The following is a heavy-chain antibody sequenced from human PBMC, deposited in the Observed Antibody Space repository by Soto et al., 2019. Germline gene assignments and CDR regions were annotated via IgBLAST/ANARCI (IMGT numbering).Heavy chain of an antibody. CDR2: LRGSDDST. J-gene: IGHJ6*01. V-gene: IGHV3-23*01. Sequence: EVHLLESGGGLVQPGGSLRLSCAASGFTFNNYAMTWVRQAPGKGLAWVSTLRGSDDSTYYADSVQGRLTISRDNSKNAMYLQMSSLRAEDPALYYCVKDWTGDTCPCMDVWGQGTTVTVSS. CDR3: VKDWTGDTCPCMDV. CDR1: GFTFNNYA. D-gene: IGHD2-8*02.